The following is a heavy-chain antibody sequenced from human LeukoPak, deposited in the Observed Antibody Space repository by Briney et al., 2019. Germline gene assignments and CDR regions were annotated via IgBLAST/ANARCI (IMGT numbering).Heavy chain of an antibody. J-gene: IGHJ4*02. CDR1: GYTLTELS. D-gene: IGHD3-9*01. Sequence: ASVKVSCTVSGYTLTELSMHWVRQAPGKGLEWMGGFDPEDGETIYAQKFQGRVTMTEDTSTDTAYMELSSLRSEDTAVYYCATANRIVVNVLRYFDLWGQGTLVTVSS. CDR2: FDPEDGET. V-gene: IGHV1-24*01. CDR3: ATANRIVVNVLRYFDL.